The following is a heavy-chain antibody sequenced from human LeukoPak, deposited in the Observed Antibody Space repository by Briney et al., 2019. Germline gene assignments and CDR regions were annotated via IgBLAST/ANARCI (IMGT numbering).Heavy chain of an antibody. V-gene: IGHV4-59*06. D-gene: IGHD3-10*01. CDR3: AKVGDYYGSGSYQEFDP. J-gene: IGHJ5*02. CDR1: GGSISSYY. CDR2: IYYSGST. Sequence: SETLSLTCTVSGGSISSYYWSWIRQPPGKGLEWIGYIYYSGSTYYNPSLKSRITISVDTSKNQFSLKLRSVTAADTAVYYCAKVGDYYGSGSYQEFDPWGQGTLVTVSS.